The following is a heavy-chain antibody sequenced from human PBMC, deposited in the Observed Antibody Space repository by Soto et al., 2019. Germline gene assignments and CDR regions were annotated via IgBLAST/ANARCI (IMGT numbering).Heavy chain of an antibody. CDR2: IKQDGSEK. Sequence: EVQLVESGGGLVQPGGSLRLSCAASGFTFSSYWMSWVRQAPGKGLEWVANIKQDGSEKYYVDSVKGRFTISRDNANNSLNLQMNSLRAEDTAVYYCARVTDYYESSGYFDDWGQGTLVTVSS. CDR1: GFTFSSYW. V-gene: IGHV3-7*01. D-gene: IGHD3-22*01. CDR3: ARVTDYYESSGYFDD. J-gene: IGHJ4*02.